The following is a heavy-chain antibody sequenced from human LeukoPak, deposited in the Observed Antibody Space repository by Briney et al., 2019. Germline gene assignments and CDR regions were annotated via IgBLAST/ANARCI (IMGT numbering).Heavy chain of an antibody. V-gene: IGHV4-38-2*01. J-gene: IGHJ4*02. CDR3: ASVVVVAATLDY. Sequence: PSETLSLTCAVSGYSVSSAHYWGWIRQPPGKGLEWIGSIYYSGSTYYDPSLKSRVTISVDTSKNQFSLKLSSVTAADTAVYYCASVVVVAATLDYWGQGTLVTVSS. CDR2: IYYSGST. CDR1: GYSVSSAHY. D-gene: IGHD2-15*01.